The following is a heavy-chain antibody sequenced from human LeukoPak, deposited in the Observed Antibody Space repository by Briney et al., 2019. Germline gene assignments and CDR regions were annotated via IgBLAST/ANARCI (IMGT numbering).Heavy chain of an antibody. Sequence: SVKVSCKASGGTFSSYAISWVRQAPGQGLEWMGGIIPIFGTANYAQKFQGRVTITTDESTSTAYMELSSLRSEDTAVYCCARGLLEPYYMDVWGKGTTVTVSS. D-gene: IGHD1-1*01. CDR2: IIPIFGTA. CDR3: ARGLLEPYYMDV. V-gene: IGHV1-69*05. CDR1: GGTFSSYA. J-gene: IGHJ6*03.